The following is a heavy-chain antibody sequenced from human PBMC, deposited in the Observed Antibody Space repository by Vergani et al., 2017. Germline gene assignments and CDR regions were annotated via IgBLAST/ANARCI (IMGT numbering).Heavy chain of an antibody. CDR3: AGDTHSWQRADR. Sequence: QVQLVQSGAEVKKPGASGKVSCNASGYTFTSYYMHWIRQAPGKGLEWIGSLSTTGGATHASHNPSLKSRVSISVDTSKSQFSLRLTSVTAADSAIYYCAGDTHSWQRADRWGQGLLVSVSS. CDR1: GYTFTSYY. J-gene: IGHJ5*02. V-gene: IGHV1-46*01. CDR2: LSTTGGAT. D-gene: IGHD6-13*01.